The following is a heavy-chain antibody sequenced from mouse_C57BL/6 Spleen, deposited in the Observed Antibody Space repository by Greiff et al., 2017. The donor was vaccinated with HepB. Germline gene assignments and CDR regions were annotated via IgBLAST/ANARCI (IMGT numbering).Heavy chain of an antibody. Sequence: VQLQPSGAELVKPGASVKLSCTASGFNIKDYYMHWVKQRTEQGLEWVGRSDPEDGETKYAPKFQGKATITADTSPNTAYLQPSSLTSEDTAVYYCALYGSSYEAWFAYWGQGTLVTVSA. CDR2: SDPEDGET. V-gene: IGHV14-2*01. CDR3: ALYGSSYEAWFAY. CDR1: GFNIKDYY. J-gene: IGHJ3*01. D-gene: IGHD1-1*01.